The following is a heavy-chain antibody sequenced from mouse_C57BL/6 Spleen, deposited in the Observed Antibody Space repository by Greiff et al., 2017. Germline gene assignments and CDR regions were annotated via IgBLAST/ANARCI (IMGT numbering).Heavy chain of an antibody. CDR1: GYTFTSYW. Sequence: QVQLKQPGAELVRPGSSVKLSCKASGYTFTSYWMDWVKQRPGQGLEWIGNIYPSDSETHYNQKFKDKATLTVDKSSSTAYMQLSSLTSEDSAVYYCARKGNYYGSSPPYFDVWGTGTTVTVSS. CDR3: ARKGNYYGSSPPYFDV. D-gene: IGHD1-1*01. J-gene: IGHJ1*03. CDR2: IYPSDSET. V-gene: IGHV1-61*01.